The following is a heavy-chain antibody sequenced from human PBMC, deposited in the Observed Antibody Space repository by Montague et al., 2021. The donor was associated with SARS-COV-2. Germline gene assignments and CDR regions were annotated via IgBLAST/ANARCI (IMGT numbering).Heavy chain of an antibody. D-gene: IGHD6-13*01. J-gene: IGHJ6*02. CDR3: ARDAHIGSTWPFSGYGMDV. V-gene: IGHV6-1*01. CDR1: GDSDAVEKAT. CDR2: GRYLSEWHY. Sequence: CAISGDSDAVEKATWRWEEHSPALQLEYVVVGRYLSEWHYDYAVSVKSRILIIPNTSENQFSLQLSSVTPEDTAVYYCARDAHIGSTWPFSGYGMDVWGQGTTVIVS.